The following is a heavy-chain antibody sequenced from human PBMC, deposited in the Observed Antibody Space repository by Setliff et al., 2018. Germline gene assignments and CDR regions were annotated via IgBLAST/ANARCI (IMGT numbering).Heavy chain of an antibody. Sequence: SETLSLTCAVYGGSFSGHHWCWIRQPPWKGLEWIGEINHSGSANYNPSLKSRVAISIDTSKNQFSLKVNSVTAADTAVYFCARVLVLGYNWFDPWGQGTLVTVSS. D-gene: IGHD3-10*01. CDR1: GGSFSGHH. CDR3: ARVLVLGYNWFDP. CDR2: INHSGSA. J-gene: IGHJ5*02. V-gene: IGHV4-34*01.